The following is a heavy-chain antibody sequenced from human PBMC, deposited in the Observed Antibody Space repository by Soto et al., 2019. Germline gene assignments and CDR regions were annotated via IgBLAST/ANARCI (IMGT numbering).Heavy chain of an antibody. Sequence: GWSLRLSCTASVFTFVDYAMSWFRQAPGKGLEWVGFIRSKAYGGTTEYAASVKGRFTISRDDSKSIAYLQMNSLKTEDTAVYYCTRAAVADNYYYYGMDVWGQGTTVTVS. CDR1: VFTFVDYA. J-gene: IGHJ6*02. CDR3: TRAAVADNYYYYGMDV. D-gene: IGHD6-19*01. CDR2: IRSKAYGGTT. V-gene: IGHV3-49*03.